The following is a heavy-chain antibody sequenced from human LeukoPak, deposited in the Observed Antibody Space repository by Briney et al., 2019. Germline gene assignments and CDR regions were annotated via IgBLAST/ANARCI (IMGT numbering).Heavy chain of an antibody. CDR3: TRRAGFCGGDCFDS. Sequence: SGGSLRLSCTASGFSFGDYAMTWVRQAPGKGLEWVGFIRSKAHGGTAEYAASAKGRFTISRDDSKTIAYLQMNSLTSEDTAVYYCTRRAGFCGGDCFDSWGQGTLVTVSS. V-gene: IGHV3-49*04. CDR2: IRSKAHGGTA. D-gene: IGHD2-21*01. CDR1: GFSFGDYA. J-gene: IGHJ4*02.